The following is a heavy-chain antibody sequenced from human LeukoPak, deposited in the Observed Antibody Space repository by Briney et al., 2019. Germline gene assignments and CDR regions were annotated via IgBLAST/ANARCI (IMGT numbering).Heavy chain of an antibody. V-gene: IGHV1-69*05. CDR2: IIPIFGTA. CDR3: ARDPPVLLWFGEPEYYFDY. J-gene: IGHJ4*02. D-gene: IGHD3-10*01. CDR1: GGTFSSYA. Sequence: ASVTVSCKASGGTFSSYAISWVRQAPGQGLEWMGGIIPIFGTANYAQKFQGRVTITTDESTSTAYMELSSLRSEDTAVYYCARDPPVLLWFGEPEYYFDYWGQGTLVTVSS.